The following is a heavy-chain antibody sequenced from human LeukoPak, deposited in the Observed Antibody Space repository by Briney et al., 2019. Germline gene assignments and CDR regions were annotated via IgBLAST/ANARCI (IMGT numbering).Heavy chain of an antibody. D-gene: IGHD3-22*01. CDR1: GGSINSYY. V-gene: IGHV4-59*01. CDR3: ARDRDSSGLRNFDL. CDR2: IYYSGNT. J-gene: IGHJ2*01. Sequence: PSETLSLTCTVSGGSINSYYWSWIRQPPGKGLEWIGYIYYSGNTNYNPSLKSRVSISIDTSKNQLSLQLSSVTAADTAVYYCARDRDSSGLRNFDLWGRGTLVTVSA.